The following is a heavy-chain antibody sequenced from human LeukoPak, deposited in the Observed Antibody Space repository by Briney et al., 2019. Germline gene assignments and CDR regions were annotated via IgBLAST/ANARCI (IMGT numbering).Heavy chain of an antibody. D-gene: IGHD3-22*01. CDR2: ISYSGST. CDR1: GGSISSHY. J-gene: IGHJ4*02. CDR3: ARWSSIYYVLDS. Sequence: SETLSLTCTVSGGSISSHYWTWIRQSPGKGPEWLGYISYSGSTEYNPSLKSRVTVSVDTSKNQFSLKLSSVSAADTAVYYCARWSSIYYVLDSWGQGTLDTVSS. V-gene: IGHV4-59*11.